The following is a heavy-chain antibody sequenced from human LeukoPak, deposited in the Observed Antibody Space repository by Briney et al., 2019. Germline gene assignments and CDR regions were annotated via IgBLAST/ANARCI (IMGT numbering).Heavy chain of an antibody. Sequence: PGGSLRPSCAASGFTFSTYPMRWVRQAPVKGLQWVSAISGGGGSTYYADSVKGRFTISRDNSKNTLYLQMNSLRAEDTAVYYCARDLRGVIPFDYWGQGTLVTVSS. CDR3: ARDLRGVIPFDY. J-gene: IGHJ4*02. D-gene: IGHD3-10*01. CDR1: GFTFSTYP. V-gene: IGHV3-23*01. CDR2: ISGGGGST.